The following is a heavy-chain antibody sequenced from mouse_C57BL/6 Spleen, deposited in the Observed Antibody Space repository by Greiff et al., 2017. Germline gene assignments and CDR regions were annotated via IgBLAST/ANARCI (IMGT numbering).Heavy chain of an antibody. Sequence: QVHVKQSGAELARRGASVKLSCKASGYTFTSYGISWVKQRTGQGLEWIGEIYPRSGNTYYNEKFKGKATLTADKSSSTAYMELRSLTSEDSAVYFCARCDTTAHYAMDYWGQGTSVTVSS. CDR2: IYPRSGNT. V-gene: IGHV1-81*01. CDR3: ARCDTTAHYAMDY. J-gene: IGHJ4*01. D-gene: IGHD1-2*01. CDR1: GYTFTSYG.